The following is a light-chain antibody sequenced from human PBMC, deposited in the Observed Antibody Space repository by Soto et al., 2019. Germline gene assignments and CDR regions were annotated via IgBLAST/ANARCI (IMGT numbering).Light chain of an antibody. J-gene: IGLJ1*01. CDR2: SNN. V-gene: IGLV1-44*01. CDR1: SSNIGTNT. CDR3: AAGDDSQSGNC. Sequence: QSVLTQPPSASGTRGQRVTISCSGSSSNIGTNTVNWYQQLPGTAPKLLIYSNNQRPSGVPDRFSGSKSGTSASLAISGLKSEDEADYYCAAGDDSQSGNCFGSGTKVTGL.